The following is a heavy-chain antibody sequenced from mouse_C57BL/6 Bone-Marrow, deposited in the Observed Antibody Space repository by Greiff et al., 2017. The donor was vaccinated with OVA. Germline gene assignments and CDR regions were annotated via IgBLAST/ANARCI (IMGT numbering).Heavy chain of an antibody. J-gene: IGHJ4*01. D-gene: IGHD1-1*01. Sequence: EVNVVESGEGLVKPGGSLKLSCAASGFTFSSYAMSWVRQTPEKRLEWVAYISSGGDYIYYADTVKGRFTLSRDNARNTLYLHMSSLKSEDTAMYDCTREDDGSSFYAMDYWGQGTSVTVSS. CDR2: ISSGGDYI. V-gene: IGHV5-9-1*02. CDR1: GFTFSSYA. CDR3: TREDDGSSFYAMDY.